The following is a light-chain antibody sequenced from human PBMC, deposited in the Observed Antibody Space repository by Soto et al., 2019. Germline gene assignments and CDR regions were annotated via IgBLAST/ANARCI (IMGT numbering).Light chain of an antibody. CDR1: QSLGSN. J-gene: IGKJ1*01. CDR3: QEYNQWPWT. CDR2: EAS. Sequence: VVMTQSPATLSVSPGERAVLSCRASQSLGSNLAWYHHKPGQAPRLLLYEASIRATGIPARFSGDGSGTEFTLTISSLQSEDFGIYYCQEYNQWPWTFGPGTKVDIK. V-gene: IGKV3-15*01.